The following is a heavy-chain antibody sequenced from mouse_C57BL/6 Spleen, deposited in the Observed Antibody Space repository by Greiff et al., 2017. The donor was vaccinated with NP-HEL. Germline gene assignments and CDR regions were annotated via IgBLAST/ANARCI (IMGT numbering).Heavy chain of an antibody. Sequence: QVQLKESDAELVKPGASVKISCKVSGYTFTDHTIHWMKQRPEQGLEWIGYIYPRDGSTKYNEKFKGKATLTADKSSSTAYMQLNSLTSEDSAVYFCAREGDFYYGSSYFDYWGQGTTLTVSS. CDR3: AREGDFYYGSSYFDY. V-gene: IGHV1-78*01. D-gene: IGHD1-1*01. J-gene: IGHJ2*01. CDR2: IYPRDGST. CDR1: GYTFTDHT.